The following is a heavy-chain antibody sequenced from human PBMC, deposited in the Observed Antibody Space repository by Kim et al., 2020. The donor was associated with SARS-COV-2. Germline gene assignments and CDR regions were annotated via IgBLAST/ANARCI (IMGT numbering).Heavy chain of an antibody. CDR2: IYPGDSDA. V-gene: IGHV5-51*01. CDR1: GYSFATNW. CDR3: AAVVAPNRAIFDY. Sequence: GESLKISCKGFGYSFATNWIGWVRQMPGKGLEWMGLIYPGDSDARYSPSFQGQVTLSVDKSISTAYLQWSSLKESDTAMYYCAAVVAPNRAIFDYWGPGTLVTVSS. D-gene: IGHD2-15*01. J-gene: IGHJ4*02.